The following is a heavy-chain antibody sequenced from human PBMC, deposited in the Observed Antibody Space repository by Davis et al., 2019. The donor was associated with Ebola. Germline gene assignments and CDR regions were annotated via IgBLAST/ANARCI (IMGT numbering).Heavy chain of an antibody. V-gene: IGHV1-2*06. CDR2: IISNSGGT. J-gene: IGHJ4*02. CDR1: GYTFTGYN. CDR3: ARGHNYGFEY. D-gene: IGHD5-18*01. Sequence: ASVKVSCKASGYTFTGYNIHWVRQAPGHGLEWMGRIISNSGGTNYAQKFQGRVTVTRDTSISTAYMELSSLRSDDTAVYYCARGHNYGFEYWGQGALVTVSS.